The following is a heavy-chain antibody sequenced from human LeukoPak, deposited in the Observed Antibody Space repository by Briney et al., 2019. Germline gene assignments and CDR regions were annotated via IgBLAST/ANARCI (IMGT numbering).Heavy chain of an antibody. CDR1: GFTFSSYW. D-gene: IGHD1-26*01. Sequence: TGGSLRLSCAASGFTFSSYWMHWVRQAPGKGLVWVSRINSYGTSTIYADSVKGRFTISRDNAKNSLYLQMNSLRAEDTAVYYCARDPVPSGSYILNAFDIWGQGTMVTVSA. CDR3: ARDPVPSGSYILNAFDI. J-gene: IGHJ3*02. CDR2: INSYGTST. V-gene: IGHV3-74*01.